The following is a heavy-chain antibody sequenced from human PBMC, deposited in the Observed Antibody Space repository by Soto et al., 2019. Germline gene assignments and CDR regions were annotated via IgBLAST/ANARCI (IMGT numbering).Heavy chain of an antibody. V-gene: IGHV2-5*01. CDR2: IYWNDDR. CDR1: GFSLSTSGVG. J-gene: IGHJ5*02. CDR3: AHTSHALRYFDWFSPGNWFDP. Sequence: GSGATLVNPTQTLTLTCTFSGFSLSTSGVGVGWIRQPPGKALEWLALIYWNDDRRYSPSLKSRLTITKDTSKNQVVLTMTNMDPVDTATYYCAHTSHALRYFDWFSPGNWFDPWGQGTLVTVAS. D-gene: IGHD3-9*01.